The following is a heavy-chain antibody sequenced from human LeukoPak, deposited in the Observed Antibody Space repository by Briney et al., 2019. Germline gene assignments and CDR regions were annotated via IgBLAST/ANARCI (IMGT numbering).Heavy chain of an antibody. CDR1: GFTFNSYW. J-gene: IGHJ4*02. V-gene: IGHV3-7*01. Sequence: GGSLRLSCAASGFTFNSYWMSWVRQAPGKGLEWVANIKQDGSEKYYVDSVKGRFTISRDNAKNSLYLQMNSLRAEDTAVYYCARDRTYFADYWGQGTLVTVSS. CDR3: ARDRTYFADY. CDR2: IKQDGSEK. D-gene: IGHD3-9*01.